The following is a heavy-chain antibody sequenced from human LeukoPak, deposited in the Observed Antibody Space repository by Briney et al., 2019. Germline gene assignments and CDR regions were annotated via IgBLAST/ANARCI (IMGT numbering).Heavy chain of an antibody. V-gene: IGHV1-18*01. CDR2: ISAYNGNT. D-gene: IGHD3-3*01. J-gene: IGHJ6*03. CDR3: ARVGPVSYYDFWSGYPPYYYYYMDV. Sequence: ASVKVSCKASGYTFTSYGISWVRQAPGQGLEWMGWISAYNGNTNYAQKLQGRVTMTTDTSTSTAYMELRSLRSDDTAVYYCARVGPVSYYDFWSGYPPYYYYYMDVWGKGTTVTVSS. CDR1: GYTFTSYG.